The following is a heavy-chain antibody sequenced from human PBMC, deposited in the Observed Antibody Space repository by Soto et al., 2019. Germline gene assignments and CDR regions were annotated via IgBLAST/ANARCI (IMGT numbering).Heavy chain of an antibody. Sequence: GGSLRLSCAASGFTFSSYWMSWVRQAPGKGLEWVANIKQDGSEKYYVDSVKGRFTISRDNAKNSLYLQMNSLRAEDTAVYYCARDVQTLVTAVAGTGFDYWGQGTLVTVSS. CDR3: ARDVQTLVTAVAGTGFDY. CDR2: IKQDGSEK. V-gene: IGHV3-7*01. J-gene: IGHJ4*02. D-gene: IGHD6-19*01. CDR1: GFTFSSYW.